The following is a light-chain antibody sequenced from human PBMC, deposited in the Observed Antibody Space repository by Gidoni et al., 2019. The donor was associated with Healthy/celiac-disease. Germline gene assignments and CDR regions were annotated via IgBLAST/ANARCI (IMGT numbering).Light chain of an antibody. CDR3: QQLNSYPLT. CDR2: AAS. CDR1: QGISSY. V-gene: IGKV1-9*01. J-gene: IGKJ4*01. Sequence: DIQLTKTPSFLSASVGDRVTLTCRASQGISSYLAWYQQKPGKAPKLLIYAASTLQSGVPSRFSGSGSGTEFTLTISSLQPEDFATYYCQQLNSYPLTFGGGTKVEIK.